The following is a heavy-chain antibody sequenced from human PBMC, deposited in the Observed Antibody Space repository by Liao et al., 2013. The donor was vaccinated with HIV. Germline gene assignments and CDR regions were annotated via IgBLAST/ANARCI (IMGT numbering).Heavy chain of an antibody. CDR2: IYYSGST. J-gene: IGHJ4*02. CDR3: ARAATVTQGTFDY. Sequence: QVQLQESGPGLVKPSETLSLTCTVSGGSISSYYWSWIRQPPGKGLEWIGYIYYSGSTNYNPSLKSRVTISVDTSKNQFSLKLTSVTAADTAVYYCARAATVTQGTFDYWGQGTLVTVSS. D-gene: IGHD4-17*01. V-gene: IGHV4-59*12. CDR1: GGSISSYY.